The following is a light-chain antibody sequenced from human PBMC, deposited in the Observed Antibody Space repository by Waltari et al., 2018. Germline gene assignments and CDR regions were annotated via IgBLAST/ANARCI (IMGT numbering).Light chain of an antibody. V-gene: IGLV7-46*01. J-gene: IGLJ2*01. CDR1: TGAVTSGHS. Sequence: QAVVTQEPSLTVSPGGTVTLTCGFITGAVTSGHSPYWFQQKPGQAPRTLIYDTINRHSWTPSRFSGSLLGGKAALTLSAAQPEDEAEYYCLVSHGRTRIFGGGTKLTVL. CDR3: LVSHGRTRI. CDR2: DTI.